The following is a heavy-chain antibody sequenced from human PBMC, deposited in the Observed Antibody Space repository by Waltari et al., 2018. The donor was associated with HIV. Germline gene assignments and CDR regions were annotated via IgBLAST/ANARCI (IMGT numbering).Heavy chain of an antibody. CDR1: GCSVSSGSYY. CDR2: IYYSGDS. Sequence: QLQLQESGPGLVKPSGTLSVTCSVSGCSVSSGSYYWGWVRQPPGKGLEWIGSIYYSGDSYYNPSVKSRVTMAVDTSKNQFSLRLSSVTAADTAVYYCARLDMVKTLIDYWGQGTLVSVSS. V-gene: IGHV4-39*01. CDR3: ARLDMVKTLIDY. J-gene: IGHJ4*02. D-gene: IGHD2-8*01.